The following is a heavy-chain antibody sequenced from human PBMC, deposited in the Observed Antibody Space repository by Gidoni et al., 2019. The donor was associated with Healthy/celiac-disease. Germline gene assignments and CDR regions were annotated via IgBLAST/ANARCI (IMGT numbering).Heavy chain of an antibody. CDR3: ARHLTGYSGYDWVPYYYYGMDV. Sequence: QVQLQESGPGLVKPSETLSLTCTVSGGSISSYYWSWIRQPPGKGLEWIGYIYYSGSTNYNPSLKSRVTISVDTSKNQFSLKLSSVTAADTAVYYCARHLTGYSGYDWVPYYYYGMDVWGQGTTVTVSS. CDR2: IYYSGST. J-gene: IGHJ6*02. D-gene: IGHD5-12*01. V-gene: IGHV4-59*01. CDR1: GGSISSYY.